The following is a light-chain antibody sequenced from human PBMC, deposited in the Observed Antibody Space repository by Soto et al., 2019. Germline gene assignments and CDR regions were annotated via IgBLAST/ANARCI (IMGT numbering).Light chain of an antibody. J-gene: IGKJ4*01. CDR3: QLRAKWPPLT. V-gene: IGKV3-11*01. CDR1: QSVSSY. Sequence: EIVLTQSPATLSLSPGERATLSRRASQSVSSYLAWYQQKPGQAPRLLIYDASNRATAVPARFSGSGSWTEFTLAMSSLEPEEFAVYYCQLRAKWPPLTFGGGTNVLIK. CDR2: DAS.